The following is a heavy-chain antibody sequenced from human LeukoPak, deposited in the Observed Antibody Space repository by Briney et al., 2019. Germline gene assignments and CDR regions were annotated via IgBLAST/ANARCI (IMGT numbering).Heavy chain of an antibody. CDR1: GYTFTGYY. J-gene: IGHJ4*02. V-gene: IGHV1-2*02. Sequence: ASVKVSCKASGYTFTGYYMHWVRQAPGQGLEWMGWINPNSGGTNYAQKFQGRVTMTRDTSISTAYMELSSLRSDDTAVYYCARGDSNYGGIDYWGQGTLVTVSS. D-gene: IGHD4-11*01. CDR3: ARGDSNYGGIDY. CDR2: INPNSGGT.